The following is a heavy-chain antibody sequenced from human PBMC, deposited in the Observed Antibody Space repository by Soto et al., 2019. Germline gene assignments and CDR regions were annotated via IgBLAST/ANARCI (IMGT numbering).Heavy chain of an antibody. V-gene: IGHV1-18*04. Sequence: ASVKVSCKASGYTVTSYGISWVRQAPGQGLEWMGWISAYNGYTNYAQKLQGRVTMTTDTSTSTAYMELRSLTSDDTAVYYCAREDSSGWYNTDYWGQGTLVTVSS. J-gene: IGHJ4*02. CDR2: ISAYNGYT. CDR3: AREDSSGWYNTDY. CDR1: GYTVTSYG. D-gene: IGHD6-19*01.